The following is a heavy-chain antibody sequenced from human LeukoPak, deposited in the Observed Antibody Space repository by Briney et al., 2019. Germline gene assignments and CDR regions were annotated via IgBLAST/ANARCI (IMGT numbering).Heavy chain of an antibody. CDR2: INRDGSTI. V-gene: IGHV3-74*01. CDR3: ATEYKGY. D-gene: IGHD2-15*01. CDR1: GFTFSTYW. Sequence: GGSLRLSCAASGFTFSTYWMHWARQAPGKGLVWVSRINRDGSTISYADSVKGRFTISRDNAKNSLYLQINSLRADDTAIYYCATEYKGYWGQGTLVTVSS. J-gene: IGHJ4*02.